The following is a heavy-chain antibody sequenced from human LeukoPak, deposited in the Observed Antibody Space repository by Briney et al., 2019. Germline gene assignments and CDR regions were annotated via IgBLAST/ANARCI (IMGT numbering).Heavy chain of an antibody. J-gene: IGHJ6*02. Sequence: GGSLRLSCAASGFTFSSYSMNWVRQAPGKGLEWVSSISSSSSYIYYADSVKDRFTISRDNAKNSLYLQMNSLRAEDTAVYYCARDLLLGDGMAVWGQGTTVTVSS. D-gene: IGHD2/OR15-2a*01. V-gene: IGHV3-21*01. CDR1: GFTFSSYS. CDR2: ISSSSSYI. CDR3: ARDLLLGDGMAV.